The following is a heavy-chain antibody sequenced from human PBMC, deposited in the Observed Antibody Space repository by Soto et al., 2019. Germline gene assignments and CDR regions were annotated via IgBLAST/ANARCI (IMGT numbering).Heavy chain of an antibody. J-gene: IGHJ4*02. CDR2: IYPGDSDT. D-gene: IGHD3-3*01. Sequence: GESLKISCKGSGYSFTSYWIGWVRQMPGKGLEWMGIIYPGDSDTRYSPSFQGQVTISADKSISTAYLQWSSLKASDTAMYYCARLYYDFWSGYYTDHFIFDYWGQGTLVTVSS. V-gene: IGHV5-51*01. CDR1: GYSFTSYW. CDR3: ARLYYDFWSGYYTDHFIFDY.